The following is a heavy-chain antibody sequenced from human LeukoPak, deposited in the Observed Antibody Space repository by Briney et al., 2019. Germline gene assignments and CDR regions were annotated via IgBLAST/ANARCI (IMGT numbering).Heavy chain of an antibody. CDR3: AKSNLPYSSGWYYFDY. CDR2: SYSGGST. D-gene: IGHD6-19*01. Sequence: SGGSLRLSCAASGLTVSSNYMSWVRQAPGKGLEWVSGSYSGGSTHSADSVKGRFTISRDNSKNTLYLQMNSLRAEDTAIYYCAKSNLPYSSGWYYFDYWGQGTLVTVSS. V-gene: IGHV3-53*01. CDR1: GLTVSSNY. J-gene: IGHJ4*02.